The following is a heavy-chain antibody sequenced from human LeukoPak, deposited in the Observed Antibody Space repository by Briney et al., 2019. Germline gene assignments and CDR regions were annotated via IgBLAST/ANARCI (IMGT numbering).Heavy chain of an antibody. CDR2: ISAYNGNT. D-gene: IGHD1-14*01. Sequence: ASVKVSCKASGYTFTSYGINWVPQAPGQGLEWMGWISAYNGNTNYAQKLQGRVTMTTDTSTSTAYMELRSLRSDDTAVYYCARGDPGDNYFDYWGQGTLVTVSS. J-gene: IGHJ4*02. CDR3: ARGDPGDNYFDY. V-gene: IGHV1-18*01. CDR1: GYTFTSYG.